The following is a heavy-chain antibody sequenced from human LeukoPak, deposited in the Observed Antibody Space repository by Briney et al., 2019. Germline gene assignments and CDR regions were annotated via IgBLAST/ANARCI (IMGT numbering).Heavy chain of an antibody. V-gene: IGHV3-53*01. CDR2: IHSGGST. CDR3: ARGAAVAGTIYFDY. Sequence: GGSLRLSCAASGFTVSSKYMSWVHQAPGKGLEWVSVIHSGGSTYYADSVKGRFTISRDNSKNTLYIQMNSLRAEDTAVYYCARGAAVAGTIYFDYWGQGTLVTVSS. CDR1: GFTVSSKY. J-gene: IGHJ4*02. D-gene: IGHD6-19*01.